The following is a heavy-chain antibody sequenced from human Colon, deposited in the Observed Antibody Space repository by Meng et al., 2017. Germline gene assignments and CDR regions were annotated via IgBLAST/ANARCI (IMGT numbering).Heavy chain of an antibody. CDR1: VASVSRGDHY. CDR3: AGGPWEFDY. D-gene: IGHD1-26*01. CDR2: VDYSGST. Sequence: QWPLQWPGPGPLRPSETLSLTSPASVASVSRGDHYWSWVRQPPGKGLEYIAYVDYSGSTHYNPSLKSRVTMSVDTSKKPLSLKLSSVTAADTAVYYCAGGPWEFDYWGQGTLVTVSS. V-gene: IGHV4-61*08. J-gene: IGHJ4*02.